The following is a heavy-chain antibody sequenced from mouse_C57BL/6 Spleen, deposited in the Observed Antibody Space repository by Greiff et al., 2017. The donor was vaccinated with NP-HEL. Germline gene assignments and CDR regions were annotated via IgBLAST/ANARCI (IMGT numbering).Heavy chain of an antibody. V-gene: IGHV1-42*01. CDR2: LNPSTGGT. CDR1: GYSFTGYY. CDR3: ARWNEYAFAD. D-gene: IGHD5-1*01. Sequence: EVQGVESGPELVKPGASVKISCKASGYSFTGYYMNWVKQSPEKSLEWIGELNPSTGGTTYNQKFKAKATLTVDKSSSTAYMQLKSLTSEDSAVYYCARWNEYAFADWGQGTLVTVSA. J-gene: IGHJ3*01.